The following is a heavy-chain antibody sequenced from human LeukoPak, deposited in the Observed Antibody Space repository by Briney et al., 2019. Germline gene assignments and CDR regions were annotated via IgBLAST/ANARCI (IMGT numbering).Heavy chain of an antibody. CDR2: IYTSGST. V-gene: IGHV4-61*02. D-gene: IGHD4-17*01. CDR1: GGSISSGSYY. Sequence: SETLSLTCTASGGSISSGSYYWSWIRQPAGKGLEWIGRIYTSGSTNYNPSLKSRVTISVDTSKNQFSLKLSSVTAADTAVYYCARVGDLTVTPDYWGQGTLVTVPS. J-gene: IGHJ4*02. CDR3: ARVGDLTVTPDY.